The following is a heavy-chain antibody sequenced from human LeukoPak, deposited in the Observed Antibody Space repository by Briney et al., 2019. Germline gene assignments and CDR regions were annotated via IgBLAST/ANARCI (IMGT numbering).Heavy chain of an antibody. D-gene: IGHD6-19*01. CDR2: IRSKAYGGTT. Sequence: GGSLRLSCTASGFTFGDYAMSWFRQAPGKGLEWVGFIRSKAYGGTTEYAASVKGRFTISRDDSKSIAYLQMNSLKTEDTAVYYCTRDWYSSGWYFDYWGQRTLVTVSS. V-gene: IGHV3-49*03. CDR1: GFTFGDYA. CDR3: TRDWYSSGWYFDY. J-gene: IGHJ4*02.